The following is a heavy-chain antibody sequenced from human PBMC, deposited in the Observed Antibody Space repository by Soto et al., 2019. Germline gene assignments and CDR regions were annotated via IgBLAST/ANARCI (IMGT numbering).Heavy chain of an antibody. CDR3: ARGTADYYDSSGYFEY. J-gene: IGHJ4*02. Sequence: RGSLRLSCAASGFTFSSYSMNWVRQAPGKGLEWVSCISSSRSYIYYADSVKGRFSISRDNAKNSLYLQVNSLRAEDTAVYYCARGTADYYDSSGYFEYWGQGTQVTVSS. D-gene: IGHD3-22*01. CDR2: ISSSRSYI. V-gene: IGHV3-21*06. CDR1: GFTFSSYS.